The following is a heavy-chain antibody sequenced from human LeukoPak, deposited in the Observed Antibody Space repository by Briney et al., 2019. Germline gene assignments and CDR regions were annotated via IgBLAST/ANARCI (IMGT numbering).Heavy chain of an antibody. Sequence: GGSLRLSCAASGFTFSSYGMHWVRQAPGKGLEWVAVISYDGSNKYYADSVKGRFTISRDNSKNTLYLQMNSLRAEDTAVYYCTSLYGGVIAASDYWGQGTLVTVSS. CDR1: GFTFSSYG. V-gene: IGHV3-30*03. D-gene: IGHD3-16*02. J-gene: IGHJ4*02. CDR2: ISYDGSNK. CDR3: TSLYGGVIAASDY.